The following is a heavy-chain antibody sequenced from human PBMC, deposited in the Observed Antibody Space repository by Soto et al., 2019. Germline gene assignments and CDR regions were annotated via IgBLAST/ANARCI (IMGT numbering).Heavy chain of an antibody. CDR2: ISKSDDT. D-gene: IGHD2-2*01. CDR1: GFAFNNYG. Sequence: GGSLRLSCTVSGFAFNNYGISWVRQAPGKGLEWVSSISKSDDTYYSDSGKGRFSSPRDKAKNSVSRQKSNLKAEDTAVSYCATADTIIIPAVSYFCGRRTRVTVSS. V-gene: IGHV3-21*01. J-gene: IGHJ4*02. CDR3: ATADTIIIPAVSYF.